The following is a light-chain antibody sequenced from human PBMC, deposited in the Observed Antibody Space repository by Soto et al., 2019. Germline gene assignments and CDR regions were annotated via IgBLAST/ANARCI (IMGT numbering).Light chain of an antibody. J-gene: IGLJ2*01. V-gene: IGLV2-14*01. CDR2: DVS. CDR3: SSYTTTSTLV. Sequence: QSVLTQPASVSGSPGQSITFSCTGTSSDLGGYNYVSWYQQHPGKASKLVIYDVSNRPSGVSNRFSGSKSGNTASLTISGLQADDEADYYCSSYTTTSTLVFGGGTKLTVL. CDR1: SSDLGGYNY.